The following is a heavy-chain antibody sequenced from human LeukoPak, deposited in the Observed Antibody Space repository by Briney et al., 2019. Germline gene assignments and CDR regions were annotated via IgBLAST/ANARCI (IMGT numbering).Heavy chain of an antibody. CDR3: ASDRNGGSFDY. J-gene: IGHJ4*02. D-gene: IGHD4-23*01. V-gene: IGHV3-48*01. CDR1: GFVFSSYS. Sequence: PGGSLRLSCAASGFVFSSYSMNWVRQAPGKGLEWVSFLIVGNGNQHYADSVKGRFTISRDDAKNSLYLQMNSLRAEDTAVYYCASDRNGGSFDYWGQGTLVTVSS. CDR2: LIVGNGNQ.